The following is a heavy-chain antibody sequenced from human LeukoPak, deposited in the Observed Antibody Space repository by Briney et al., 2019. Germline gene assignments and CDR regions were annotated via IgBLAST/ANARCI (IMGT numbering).Heavy chain of an antibody. D-gene: IGHD2-21*01. J-gene: IGHJ3*02. CDR3: ARHDWGITHAFDI. CDR2: IDDSSST. Sequence: PSETLCLTCIVSGVSISSSNYYWGWIRQPPGKGRVGFGRIDDSSSTYYNPALNRRVTISDDTSKKQFLLKLNLITAADTAVYYCARHDWGITHAFDIWGQGTMVTVSS. CDR1: GVSISSSNYY. V-gene: IGHV4-39*01.